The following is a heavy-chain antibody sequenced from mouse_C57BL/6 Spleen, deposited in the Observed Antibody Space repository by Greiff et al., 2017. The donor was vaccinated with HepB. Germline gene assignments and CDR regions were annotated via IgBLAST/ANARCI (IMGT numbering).Heavy chain of an antibody. J-gene: IGHJ2*01. CDR1: GYSITSGYY. CDR3: ARDGTTYYFDY. V-gene: IGHV3-6*01. D-gene: IGHD1-1*01. CDR2: ISYDGSN. Sequence: EVKVEESGPGLVKPSQSLSLTCSVTGYSITSGYYWNWIRQFPGNKLEWMGYISYDGSNNYNPSLKNRISITRDTSKNQFFLKLNSVTTEDTATYYCARDGTTYYFDYWGQGTTLTVSS.